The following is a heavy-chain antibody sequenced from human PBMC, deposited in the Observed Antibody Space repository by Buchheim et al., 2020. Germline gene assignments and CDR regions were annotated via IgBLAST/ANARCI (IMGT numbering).Heavy chain of an antibody. CDR3: ARYRYYDFWSGYYTGIRDYYGMDV. J-gene: IGHJ6*02. CDR2: IYYSGST. CDR1: GGSISSYY. V-gene: IGHV4-59*01. Sequence: QVQLQESGPGLVKPSETLSLTCTVSGGSISSYYWSWIRQPPGKGLEWIGYIYYSGSTNYNPSLKSRVTISVDTSKNQFSLKLSSVTAADTAVYYCARYRYYDFWSGYYTGIRDYYGMDVWGQGTT. D-gene: IGHD3-3*01.